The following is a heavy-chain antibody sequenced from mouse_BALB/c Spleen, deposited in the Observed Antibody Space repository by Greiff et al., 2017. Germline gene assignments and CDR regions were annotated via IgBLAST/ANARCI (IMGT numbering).Heavy chain of an antibody. CDR1: GFTFSSYS. CDR3: ARQGRNYGTMDY. Sequence: EVKLMESGGGLVKPGGSLKLSCAASGFTFSSYSMSWVRQTPEKRLEWVATISSGGSYTYYPDSVKGRFTISRDNAKNTLYLQMSSQRSEDTAMYYCARQGRNYGTMDYWGQGTSVTVSS. CDR2: ISSGGSYT. J-gene: IGHJ4*01. V-gene: IGHV5-9-3*01. D-gene: IGHD2-1*01.